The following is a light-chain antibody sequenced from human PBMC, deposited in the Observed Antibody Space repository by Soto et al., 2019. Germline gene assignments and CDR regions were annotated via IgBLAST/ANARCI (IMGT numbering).Light chain of an antibody. V-gene: IGKV3-11*01. CDR2: DAS. CDR3: QQLSNWPYT. J-gene: IGKJ2*01. Sequence: EIVLTQSPATLSLSPGERATLSCRASQSVSSYLAWYQQKPGQAPRLLIYDASNRATGIPARFSGSGSVTYFTLTISSLEPEDFAVYYCQQLSNWPYTFGQGTKLEIK. CDR1: QSVSSY.